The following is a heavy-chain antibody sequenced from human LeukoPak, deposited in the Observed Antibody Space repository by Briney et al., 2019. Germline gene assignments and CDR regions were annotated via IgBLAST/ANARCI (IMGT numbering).Heavy chain of an antibody. Sequence: KPSETLSLTCSVSGGSITSHFWSWIRQPPGKGLEWIGYIHYSGSTNYNPSLRSRVTISPDTSKNQLFLKLNSVTAADTAVYYCARLVWLGESPGSWFDSWGQGTLVTVSS. CDR1: GGSITSHF. J-gene: IGHJ5*01. CDR2: IHYSGST. V-gene: IGHV4-59*11. CDR3: ARLVWLGESPGSWFDS. D-gene: IGHD3-10*01.